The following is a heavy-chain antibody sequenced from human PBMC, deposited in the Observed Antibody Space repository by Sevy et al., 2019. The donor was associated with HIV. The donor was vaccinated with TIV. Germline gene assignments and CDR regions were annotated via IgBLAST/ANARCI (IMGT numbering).Heavy chain of an antibody. Sequence: SETLSLTCTVSGGSISSYYWSWIRQPPGKGLEWIGYIYYSGSTNYNPTLKSRVTISVDTSKNQFSLKLSSVTAADTAVYYCARDKVGATDYWGQGTLVTVSS. CDR1: GGSISSYY. CDR3: ARDKVGATDY. CDR2: IYYSGST. J-gene: IGHJ4*02. D-gene: IGHD1-26*01. V-gene: IGHV4-59*01.